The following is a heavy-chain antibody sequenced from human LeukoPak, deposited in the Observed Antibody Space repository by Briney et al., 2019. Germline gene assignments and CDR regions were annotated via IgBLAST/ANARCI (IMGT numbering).Heavy chain of an antibody. CDR1: GDFISSGSYH. CDR3: ARHSGLGVVSPYLDY. D-gene: IGHD2-21*01. V-gene: IGHV4-39*01. J-gene: IGHJ4*02. CDR2: IHYSGTT. Sequence: SETLSLTCTVTGDFISSGSYHWGWIRQPPGKGLEWIGIIHYSGTTHYNPSLRSRVFISVDTSKNQFSLKVNSVTAADTAVYYCARHSGLGVVSPYLDYWGEGNLVTVSS.